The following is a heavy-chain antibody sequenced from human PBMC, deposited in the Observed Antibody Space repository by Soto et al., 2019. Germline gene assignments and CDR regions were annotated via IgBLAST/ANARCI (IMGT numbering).Heavy chain of an antibody. Sequence: GGSLRLSWAASGFTFSSYSMNWVRQAPGKGLEWVSSISSSSSYIYYADSVKGRFTISRDNAKNSLYLQMNSLRDEDNAVYYCARDGRGYCSGGSGAEYFKHWGQGTLVTVSS. V-gene: IGHV3-21*01. CDR3: ARDGRGYCSGGSGAEYFKH. CDR1: GFTFSSYS. CDR2: ISSSSSYI. D-gene: IGHD2-15*01. J-gene: IGHJ1*01.